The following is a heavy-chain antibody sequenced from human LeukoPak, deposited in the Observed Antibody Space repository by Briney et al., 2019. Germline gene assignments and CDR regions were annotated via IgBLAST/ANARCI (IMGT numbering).Heavy chain of an antibody. CDR2: IKQDGSEK. Sequence: GGSLRLSSAASGFTFRNYWMSWVRQAPGKGLEWVANIKQDGSEKYYVDSVKGRFTISRDNAKNSLYLQMNSLRTDDTAVYFCEREGPFDFWGQGTLVTVSS. J-gene: IGHJ4*02. V-gene: IGHV3-7*01. CDR1: GFTFRNYW. CDR3: EREGPFDF.